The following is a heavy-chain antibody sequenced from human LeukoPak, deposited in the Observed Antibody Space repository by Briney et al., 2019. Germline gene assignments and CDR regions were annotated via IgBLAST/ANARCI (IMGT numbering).Heavy chain of an antibody. CDR3: TTGVGIVVVPAAIPFDY. Sequence: PGGAVRLSCAASGFTFSNAWMSWVRQAPGKGLEWVGRIRGKTDGGTTDYAAPVKGRFTISRDDSKNTLYLQMNSLKTEDTAVYYCTTGVGIVVVPAAIPFDYWGQGTLVTVS. CDR2: IRGKTDGGTT. J-gene: IGHJ4*02. D-gene: IGHD2-2*02. V-gene: IGHV3-15*01. CDR1: GFTFSNAW.